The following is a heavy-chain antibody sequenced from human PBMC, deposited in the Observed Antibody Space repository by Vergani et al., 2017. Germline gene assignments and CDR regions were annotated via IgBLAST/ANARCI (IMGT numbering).Heavy chain of an antibody. V-gene: IGHV1-69*17. Sequence: QVQLVQSGAEVKKPGSSVKVSCKASGGTFSSYAISWVRQAPGQGLEWMGGIIPIFGIANYAQKFQGRVTITADKSTSTAYMELNSLRAEDTAVYYCARESRLQITIFGVVDYYGMDVWGQGTTVTVSS. CDR2: IIPIFGIA. J-gene: IGHJ6*02. D-gene: IGHD3-3*01. CDR3: ARESRLQITIFGVVDYYGMDV. CDR1: GGTFSSYA.